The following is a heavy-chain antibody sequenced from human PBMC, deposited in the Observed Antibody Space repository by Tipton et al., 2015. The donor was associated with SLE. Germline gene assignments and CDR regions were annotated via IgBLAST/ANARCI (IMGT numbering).Heavy chain of an antibody. CDR3: ARALWKGGDY. D-gene: IGHD1-1*01. Sequence: LRLSCAVYGGSFSGYYWSWIRQPPGKGLEWIGEINHSGSTNHKPSRKSRVTISVDTSKNQLSLKLSAVTAADTAVYYCARALWKGGDYWGQGTLVTVSS. J-gene: IGHJ4*02. V-gene: IGHV4-34*01. CDR2: INHSGST. CDR1: GGSFSGYY.